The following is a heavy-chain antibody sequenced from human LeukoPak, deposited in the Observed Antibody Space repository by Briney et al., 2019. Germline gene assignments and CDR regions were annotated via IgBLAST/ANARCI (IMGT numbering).Heavy chain of an antibody. Sequence: GGSLRLSCAASGFTFSSYAMHWVRQAPGKGLEWVAVISYDGSNKYYADSVKGRFTTSRDNSKNTLYLQMNSLRAEDTAVYYCARDPNGYYFDYWGQGTLVTVSS. D-gene: IGHD4/OR15-4a*01. CDR3: ARDPNGYYFDY. V-gene: IGHV3-30-3*01. CDR2: ISYDGSNK. CDR1: GFTFSSYA. J-gene: IGHJ4*02.